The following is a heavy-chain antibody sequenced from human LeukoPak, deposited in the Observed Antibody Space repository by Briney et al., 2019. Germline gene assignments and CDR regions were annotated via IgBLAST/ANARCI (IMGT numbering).Heavy chain of an antibody. Sequence: PSETLSLTCTVSGGSISSHYWTWIRQPPGKGLEWIGFIYYTGSTNYNPSLKSRVTISIDTSKNQFSLKLTSVTAADTAVYYCARTGVVATSYFFDYWGQGTLVTVSS. V-gene: IGHV4-59*11. CDR2: IYYTGST. J-gene: IGHJ4*02. CDR1: GGSISSHY. CDR3: ARTGVVATSYFFDY. D-gene: IGHD5-12*01.